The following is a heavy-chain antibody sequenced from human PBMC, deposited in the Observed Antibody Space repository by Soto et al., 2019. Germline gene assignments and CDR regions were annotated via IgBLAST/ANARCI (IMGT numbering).Heavy chain of an antibody. J-gene: IGHJ6*02. CDR3: AKSGNVVVVAGPMDV. CDR2: ISGSGGST. V-gene: IGHV3-23*01. Sequence: GGSLRLSCAASGFTFSSYAMSWVRQAPGKGLEWVSAISGSGGSTYYADSVKGRFTISRDNSKNTLYLQMNSLRAEDTAVYYCAKSGNVVVVAGPMDVWGQGTTVTVSS. CDR1: GFTFSSYA. D-gene: IGHD2-15*01.